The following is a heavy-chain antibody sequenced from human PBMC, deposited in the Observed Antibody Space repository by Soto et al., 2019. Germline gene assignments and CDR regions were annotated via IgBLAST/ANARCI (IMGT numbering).Heavy chain of an antibody. CDR1: GXPFTNYW. CDR3: ACWGHIVPVAPSDFDR. Sequence: GSLRLSCAASGXPFTNYWMNWVRQTPGKGLMWVSRISPDGSDVGYADSVEGRFTVSRDNAKNTLYLQMHSLRAEETAMYYCACWGHIVPVAPSDFDRWGQGTLGTVS. CDR2: ISPDGSDV. J-gene: IGHJ4*02. V-gene: IGHV3-74*01. D-gene: IGHD2-8*02.